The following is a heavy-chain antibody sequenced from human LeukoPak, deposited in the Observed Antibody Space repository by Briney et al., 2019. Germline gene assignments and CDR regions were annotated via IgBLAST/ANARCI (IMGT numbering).Heavy chain of an antibody. CDR1: GFXFSSYW. Sequence: GGSLRLSCAASGFXFSSYWIHWVRQAPGKGLVWVSAIRSDGSSTSYADSVKGRFTISRDNAKNTLYLQMNSLRAEDTAVYYCARDQAGAFDMWGQGTMVTVSS. D-gene: IGHD3-10*01. V-gene: IGHV3-74*01. CDR2: IRSDGSST. CDR3: ARDQAGAFDM. J-gene: IGHJ3*02.